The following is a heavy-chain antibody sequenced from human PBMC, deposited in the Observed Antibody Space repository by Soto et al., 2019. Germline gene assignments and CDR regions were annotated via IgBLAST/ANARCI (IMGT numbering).Heavy chain of an antibody. D-gene: IGHD6-13*01. CDR3: ARDAGIAAAGGMAGWFDP. CDR2: IIPILGIA. CDR1: GGTFSSYT. V-gene: IGHV1-69*08. Sequence: QVQLVQSGAEVKKPGSSVKVSCKASGGTFSSYTISWVRQAPGQGLEWMGRIIPILGIANYAQKFQGRVTITADKSTSTAYMELSSLRSEDTAVYYCARDAGIAAAGGMAGWFDPWGQGTLVTVSS. J-gene: IGHJ5*02.